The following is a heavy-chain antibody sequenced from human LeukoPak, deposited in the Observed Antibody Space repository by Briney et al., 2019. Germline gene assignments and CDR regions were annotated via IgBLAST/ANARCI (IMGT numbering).Heavy chain of an antibody. J-gene: IGHJ6*03. CDR1: EFTFVRYA. CDR3: VRDPSYGSSWYYYMDV. CDR2: ISSSSFKI. Sequence: GGSLRLSCAASEFTFVRYAMNWVRQAPGKGLEWVSYISSSSFKIGYADSVKGRFTISRDNSKNSLYLQMDSLRVEGTAVYYCVRDPSYGSSWYYYMDVWGKGTTVTVSS. D-gene: IGHD6-13*01. V-gene: IGHV3-48*04.